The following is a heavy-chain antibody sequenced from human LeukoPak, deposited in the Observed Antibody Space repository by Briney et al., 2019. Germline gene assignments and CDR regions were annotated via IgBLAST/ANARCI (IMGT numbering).Heavy chain of an antibody. CDR1: GYTFTSYD. CDR2: MNPNSGNT. D-gene: IGHD3-10*01. J-gene: IGHJ4*02. V-gene: IGHV1-8*01. CDR3: YRITMVRGVPKDY. Sequence: ASVRVCCKASGYTFTSYDINWVRQATGQGLEWMGWMNPNSGNTGYAQKFQGRVTMTRNTSISTAYMELSSLRSEDTAVYYCYRITMVRGVPKDYWGQGTLVTVSS.